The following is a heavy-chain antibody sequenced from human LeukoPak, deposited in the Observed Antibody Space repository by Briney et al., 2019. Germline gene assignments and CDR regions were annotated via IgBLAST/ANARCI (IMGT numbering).Heavy chain of an antibody. Sequence: ASVKVSCKASGYTFTSYGISWVRQAPGQGLEWMGWISAYNGNTNYAQKLQGRVTMTTDTSTDTAYMELRSLRSDDSAMYYCARSNNWNYALNYWGQGTLVTVSS. D-gene: IGHD1-7*01. CDR2: ISAYNGNT. J-gene: IGHJ4*02. V-gene: IGHV1-18*01. CDR3: ARSNNWNYALNY. CDR1: GYTFTSYG.